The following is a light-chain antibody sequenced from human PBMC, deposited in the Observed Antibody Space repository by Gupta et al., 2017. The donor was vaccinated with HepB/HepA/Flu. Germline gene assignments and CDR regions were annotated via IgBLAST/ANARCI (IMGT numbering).Light chain of an antibody. CDR2: WAS. J-gene: IGKJ1*01. V-gene: IGKV4-1*01. CDR1: QSVFLSTSNKNF. Sequence: DIVMTQSPDSLAVSLGERAVITCKSSQSVFLSTSNKNFVAWYQQKPGQPPKLIISWASTRESGVPDRFSGSGSGTYFTLTIDNLQAEDVAVYYCQQFYNLQSFGQGTQVEIK. CDR3: QQFYNLQS.